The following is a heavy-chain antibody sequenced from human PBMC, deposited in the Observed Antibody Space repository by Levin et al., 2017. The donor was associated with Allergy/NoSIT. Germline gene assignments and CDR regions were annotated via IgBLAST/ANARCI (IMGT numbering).Heavy chain of an antibody. J-gene: IGHJ6*02. CDR1: GGSISTSSYY. V-gene: IGHV4-39*07. CDR2: IYHSGST. D-gene: IGHD2-8*01. Sequence: SQTLSLTCTVSGGSISTSSYYWGWIRQPPGKGLEWIGNIYHSGSTYYTPSLRSRVTISVDTSKNQFSLRVNSVTAPDTAVYYCARDGMVHEIQYDYGMDVWGQGTTVTVSS. CDR3: ARDGMVHEIQYDYGMDV.